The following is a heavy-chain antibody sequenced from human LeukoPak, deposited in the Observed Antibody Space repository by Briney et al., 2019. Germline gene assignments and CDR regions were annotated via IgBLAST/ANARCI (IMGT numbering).Heavy chain of an antibody. CDR3: ARVAKDTGNWFDP. J-gene: IGHJ5*02. CDR2: INPNSGGT. V-gene: IGHV1-2*06. Sequence: ASVKVSCKASGYTFTGYYMHWVRQAPGQGIEWMGRINPNSGGTNYAQKFQGRVTMTRDTSISTAYMELSRLRSDDTAVYYCARVAKDTGNWFDPWGQGTLVTVSS. CDR1: GYTFTGYY. D-gene: IGHD5-18*01.